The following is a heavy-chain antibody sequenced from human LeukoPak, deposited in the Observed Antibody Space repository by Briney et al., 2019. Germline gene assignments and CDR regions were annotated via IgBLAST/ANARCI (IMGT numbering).Heavy chain of an antibody. CDR3: ARDRSDILGDYYYGMDV. D-gene: IGHD3-9*01. J-gene: IGHJ6*02. Sequence: PGGSLRLSCAASGFTFSSYEMNWVRQAPGKGREWVSYISSSGSTIYYADSVKGRFTITRDNAKNSLYLQMNSLRAEDTAVYYCARDRSDILGDYYYGMDVWGQGTTVTVSS. CDR2: ISSSGSTI. CDR1: GFTFSSYE. V-gene: IGHV3-48*03.